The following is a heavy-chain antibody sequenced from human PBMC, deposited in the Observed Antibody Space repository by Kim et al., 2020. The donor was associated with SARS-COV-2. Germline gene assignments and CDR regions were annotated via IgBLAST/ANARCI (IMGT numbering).Heavy chain of an antibody. J-gene: IGHJ4*02. D-gene: IGHD5-12*01. CDR3: ARDGYGHFDY. V-gene: IGHV3-48*03. CDR2: I. Sequence: IYYADSVKGRFTISRDNAKNSLYLQMNSLRAEDTAVYYCARDGYGHFDYWGQGTLVTVSS.